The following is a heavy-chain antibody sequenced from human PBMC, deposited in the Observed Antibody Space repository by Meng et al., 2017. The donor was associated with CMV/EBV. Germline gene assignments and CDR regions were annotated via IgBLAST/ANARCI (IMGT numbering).Heavy chain of an antibody. Sequence: SETLSLTCTVSGGSISNYYWSWIRQPPGKGLEWIGYIYYSGNTDYNPSLKNRVTISLDTSKNQFSLKLSSVTAADTAIYYCARSEQLLVYLYWGQGTLVTVSS. CDR1: GGSISNYY. D-gene: IGHD6-13*01. CDR3: ARSEQLLVYLY. J-gene: IGHJ4*02. CDR2: IYYSGNT. V-gene: IGHV4-59*01.